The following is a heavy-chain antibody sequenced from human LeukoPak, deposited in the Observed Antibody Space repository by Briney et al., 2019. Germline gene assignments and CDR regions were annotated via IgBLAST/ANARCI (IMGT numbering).Heavy chain of an antibody. CDR2: ISSSGSTI. CDR1: GFTFSDYY. V-gene: IGHV3-11*04. J-gene: IGHJ6*02. Sequence: GGSLRLSCAASGFTFSDYYMSWLRQAPGKGLEWVSYISSSGSTIYYADSVKGRFTISRDNSKNTLYLQMNSLRAEDTAVYYCARDQDDDTEYYYYYYGMDVWGQGTTVTVSS. CDR3: ARDQDDDTEYYYYYYGMDV. D-gene: IGHD3-22*01.